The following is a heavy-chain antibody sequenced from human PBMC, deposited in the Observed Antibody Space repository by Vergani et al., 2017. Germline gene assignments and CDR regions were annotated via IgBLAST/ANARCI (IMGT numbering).Heavy chain of an antibody. CDR2: INPSGGST. V-gene: IGHV1-46*01. Sequence: QVQLVQSGAEVKKPGASVKVSCKASGYTFTSYYMHWVRQAPGQGLEWMGIINPSGGSTSYAQKFQGRVTMTRDTSTSTAYMELTSLRSQDTAVYYCARDPRGYGGDPEDYYYGMDVWGQGTTVTVSS. CDR3: ARDPRGYGGDPEDYYYGMDV. J-gene: IGHJ6*02. CDR1: GYTFTSYY. D-gene: IGHD2-21*02.